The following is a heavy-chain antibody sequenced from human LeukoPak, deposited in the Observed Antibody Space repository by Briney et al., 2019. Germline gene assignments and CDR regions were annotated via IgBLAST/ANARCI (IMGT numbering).Heavy chain of an antibody. J-gene: IGHJ5*02. CDR3: ARVPVRFLDPLGSWFDP. V-gene: IGHV3-30-3*01. CDR2: ISYDGSNK. CDR1: GFTFSSYA. Sequence: GGSLRLSCAASGFTFSSYAMHWVRQAPGKGLEWVAVISYDGSNKYYADSVKGRFTISRDNSKNTLYLQMNSLGAEDTAVYYCARVPVRFLDPLGSWFDPWGQGTLVTVSS. D-gene: IGHD3-3*01.